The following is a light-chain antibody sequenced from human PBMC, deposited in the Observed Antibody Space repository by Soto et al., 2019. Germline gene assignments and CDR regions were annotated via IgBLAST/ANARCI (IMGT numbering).Light chain of an antibody. V-gene: IGLV2-14*01. Sequence: QSVLTQPASVSGSPGQSITISCTGTSSDVGGYNYVSWYQQHPGKAPKLMIYDVSNRPSGVSNRFSGSKSGNTASLTNSGLQAEDGADYYCSSYTSSSNVVFGGGTKLTVL. CDR2: DVS. CDR3: SSYTSSSNVV. CDR1: SSDVGGYNY. J-gene: IGLJ2*01.